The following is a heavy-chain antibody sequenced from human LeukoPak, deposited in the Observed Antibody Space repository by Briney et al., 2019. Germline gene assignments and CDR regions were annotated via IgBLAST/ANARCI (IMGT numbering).Heavy chain of an antibody. CDR1: GYTLTSYD. V-gene: IGHV1-8*01. CDR3: ARVPREIASI. J-gene: IGHJ3*02. CDR2: MNPNSGNT. Sequence: GASVKVSCKASGYTLTSYDINWVRQATGQGLEWMGYMNPNSGNTGHAQKFQGRVTMTRNTSISTAYMELSSLRSEDTAVYYCARVPREIASIWGQGTMVTVSS. D-gene: IGHD3-16*02.